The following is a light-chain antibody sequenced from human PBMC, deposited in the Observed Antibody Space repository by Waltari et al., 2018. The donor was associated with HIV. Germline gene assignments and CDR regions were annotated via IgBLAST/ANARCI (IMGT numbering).Light chain of an antibody. J-gene: IGKJ3*01. CDR1: QSVSNN. V-gene: IGKV3-15*01. CDR2: DAS. Sequence: EIVMTQSPATLSVSPGGRANLSCRVSQSVSNNLAWYQQKPGQPPRLLIHDASIRATGLPARFTGRGSGTEFTLTLSNVQSEDFAVYYCQQYNSWPPSFGPGTKVDIK. CDR3: QQYNSWPPS.